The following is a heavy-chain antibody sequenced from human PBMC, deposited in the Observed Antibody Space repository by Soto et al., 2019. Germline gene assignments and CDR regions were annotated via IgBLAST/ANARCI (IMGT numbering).Heavy chain of an antibody. Sequence: GGSLRLSCAASGFDFTTAWMSWVRQAPGKGLEWVGRIKSKTDGGTTDYAAPVKGRFTISRDDSKNTLYLQMNSLKTEDTAVYYCTTTPEAYCGGDCYLYDWYFNLWGRGTLVTVSS. V-gene: IGHV3-15*01. D-gene: IGHD2-21*02. J-gene: IGHJ2*01. CDR1: GFDFTTAW. CDR3: TTTPEAYCGGDCYLYDWYFNL. CDR2: IKSKTDGGTT.